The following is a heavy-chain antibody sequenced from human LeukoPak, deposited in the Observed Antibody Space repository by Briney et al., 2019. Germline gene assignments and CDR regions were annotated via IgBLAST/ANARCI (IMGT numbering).Heavy chain of an antibody. D-gene: IGHD5-18*01. CDR3: ARDREYSYGHLDY. V-gene: IGHV3-53*01. Sequence: GGSLRLSCAASGFTVSSNYMSWVRLAPGKGLEWVSVIYSGGSTYYADSVKGRFTISRDNSKNTLYLQMNSLRAEDTAVYYCARDREYSYGHLDYWGQGTLVTVSS. J-gene: IGHJ4*02. CDR1: GFTVSSNY. CDR2: IYSGGST.